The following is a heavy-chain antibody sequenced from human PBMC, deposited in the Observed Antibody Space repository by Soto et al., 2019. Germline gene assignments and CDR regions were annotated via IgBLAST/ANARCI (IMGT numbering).Heavy chain of an antibody. D-gene: IGHD5-12*01. Sequence: SETLSLTCAVYGGSFSGYYWSWIRQPPGKGLEWIGEINHSGSTNYNPSLKSRVTISVDTSKNQFSLKLSSVTAADTAVYYCARGQWLRLRIWFEPWGQGTLVTVSS. J-gene: IGHJ5*02. CDR3: ARGQWLRLRIWFEP. CDR1: GGSFSGYY. CDR2: INHSGST. V-gene: IGHV4-34*01.